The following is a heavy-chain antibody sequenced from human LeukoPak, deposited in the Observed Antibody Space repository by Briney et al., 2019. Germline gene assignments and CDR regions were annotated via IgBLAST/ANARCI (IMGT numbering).Heavy chain of an antibody. CDR2: ISGDGGST. CDR1: GFTFDDYA. CDR3: AKVGRASGWYVFGY. J-gene: IGHJ4*02. V-gene: IGHV3-43*02. D-gene: IGHD6-19*01. Sequence: GGSLRLSCAASGFTFDDYAKHWVRQAPGKGLEWVSLISGDGGSTYYADSVKGRFTISRDNSKNSLYLQMNSLRTEDTALYYCAKVGRASGWYVFGYWGQGTLVTVSS.